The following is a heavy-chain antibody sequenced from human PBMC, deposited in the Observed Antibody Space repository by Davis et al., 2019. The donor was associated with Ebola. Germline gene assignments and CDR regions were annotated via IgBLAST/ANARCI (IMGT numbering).Heavy chain of an antibody. J-gene: IGHJ5*02. V-gene: IGHV3-7*01. D-gene: IGHD6-19*01. CDR1: GFTFSTYA. Sequence: GESLKISCAASGFTFSTYAMSWVRQAPEKGLEWVASIKEDGSVTHSADAVRGRFTISRDNARDSVDLQMNSLRAEDTAVYYCARWGYISGWFHLDPWGQGALVTVSS. CDR3: ARWGYISGWFHLDP. CDR2: IKEDGSVT.